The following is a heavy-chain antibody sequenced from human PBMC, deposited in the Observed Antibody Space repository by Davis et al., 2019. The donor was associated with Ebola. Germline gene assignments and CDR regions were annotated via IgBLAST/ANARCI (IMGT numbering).Heavy chain of an antibody. CDR1: GFTFSSYA. CDR3: RSNFDY. Sequence: GESLKISCAASGFTFSSYAMHWVRQAPGKGLEWVGRIKSKSDGGAADYAATVKGRFTISRDDSKNTVYLQMNSLKTEDTAVYYCRSNFDYWGQGALVTVSS. J-gene: IGHJ4*02. V-gene: IGHV3-15*01. CDR2: IKSKSDGGAA.